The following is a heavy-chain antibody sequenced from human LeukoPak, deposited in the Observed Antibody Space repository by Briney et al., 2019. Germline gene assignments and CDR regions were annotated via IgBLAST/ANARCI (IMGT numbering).Heavy chain of an antibody. V-gene: IGHV3-64D*09. CDR1: GFPFSSYV. D-gene: IGHD2-15*01. Sequence: PGGSLRLSCSASGFPFSSYVMHWVRQAPGKGLEYVSAISDSGGSTYYADSVKGRFTISRDNSKNTLYLQMSSLRAEDTVVYFCVRGYSFGPYGMDVWGQGTTVTVSS. CDR2: ISDSGGST. J-gene: IGHJ6*02. CDR3: VRGYSFGPYGMDV.